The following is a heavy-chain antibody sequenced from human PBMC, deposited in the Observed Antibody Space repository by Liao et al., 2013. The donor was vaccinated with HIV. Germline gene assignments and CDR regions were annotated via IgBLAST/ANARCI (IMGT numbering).Heavy chain of an antibody. Sequence: QVQLQQWGAGLLKPSETLSLTCAVYGGSFSGYYWSWIRQPPGKGLEWIGEINHSGRTNHNPSLKSRVIISVDTSKNQFSLKLSSVTAADTAVYYCARTDQYYDFWNGYENWFDPWGQGTLVTVSS. CDR2: INHSGRT. CDR1: GGSFSGYY. V-gene: IGHV4-34*01. D-gene: IGHD3-3*01. J-gene: IGHJ5*02. CDR3: ARTDQYYDFWNGYENWFDP.